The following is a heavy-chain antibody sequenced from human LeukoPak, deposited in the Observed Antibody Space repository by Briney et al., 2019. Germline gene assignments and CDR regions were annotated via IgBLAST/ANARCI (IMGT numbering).Heavy chain of an antibody. Sequence: VASVKVSCKASGYTFTSYDINWVRQATGQGLEWMGWVNPNSANTGYAQNFQGRVTMTRNTSISTAYMELSSLRSEDTAVYYCAIRFSRGSESAIDYWGQGALVTVSS. J-gene: IGHJ4*02. CDR3: AIRFSRGSESAIDY. CDR1: GYTFTSYD. V-gene: IGHV1-8*01. CDR2: VNPNSANT. D-gene: IGHD3-10*01.